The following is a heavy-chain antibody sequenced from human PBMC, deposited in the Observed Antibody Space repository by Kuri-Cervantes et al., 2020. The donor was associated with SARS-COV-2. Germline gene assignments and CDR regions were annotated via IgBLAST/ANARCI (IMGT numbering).Heavy chain of an antibody. Sequence: ASVKVSCKASGYTFTNYDINWVRQASGQGLEWMGGMNPNRGNTGYAQKFQGRVTMTRDTSISTAYMELSRLRSDDTAVYYCARTRDIVVVPADYWGQGTLVTVSS. J-gene: IGHJ4*02. CDR3: ARTRDIVVVPADY. CDR1: GYTFTNYD. D-gene: IGHD2-2*01. CDR2: MNPNRGNT. V-gene: IGHV1-8*01.